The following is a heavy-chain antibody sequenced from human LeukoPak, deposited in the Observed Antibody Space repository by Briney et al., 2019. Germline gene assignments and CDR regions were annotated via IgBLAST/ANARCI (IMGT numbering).Heavy chain of an antibody. CDR1: GFTFSSYG. Sequence: GGSLRLSCATSGFTFSSYGMHWVRQAPGKGLEWVTFIRYDGSNKYYADSVKGRFTISRDNSKNTLYLQMNSLRAEDTAVYYCARDTADFQGLDIWGQGTKVTVSS. V-gene: IGHV3-30*02. CDR3: ARDTADFQGLDI. D-gene: IGHD3-3*01. J-gene: IGHJ3*02. CDR2: IRYDGSNK.